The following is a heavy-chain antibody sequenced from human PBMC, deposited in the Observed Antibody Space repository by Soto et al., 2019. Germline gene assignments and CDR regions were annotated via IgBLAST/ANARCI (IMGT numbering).Heavy chain of an antibody. CDR2: IYTSGST. CDR3: AREWTGYDSASPFYYFDY. CDR1: GGSISGYY. Sequence: KASETLSLTCTVSGGSISGYYWSWIRQPAGKGLEWIGRIYTSGSTNYNPSLKSRVTMSVDTSKNQFSLKLSSVTAADTAVYYCAREWTGYDSASPFYYFDYWGQGTLVTVSS. J-gene: IGHJ4*02. D-gene: IGHD5-12*01. V-gene: IGHV4-4*07.